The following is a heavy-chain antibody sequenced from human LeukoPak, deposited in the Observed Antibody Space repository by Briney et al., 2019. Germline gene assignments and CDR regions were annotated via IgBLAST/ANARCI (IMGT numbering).Heavy chain of an antibody. Sequence: SVKVSCKASGGTFTSYAISWVRQAPGQGLEWMGGIIPIFGTANYAQKFQGRVTITADESTSTAYMELSSLRSEDTAVYYCARDGNRGGAPTVYSSSLWGQGTLVTVSS. CDR2: IIPIFGTA. V-gene: IGHV1-69*13. CDR3: ARDGNRGGAPTVYSSSL. CDR1: GGTFTSYA. D-gene: IGHD6-13*01. J-gene: IGHJ4*02.